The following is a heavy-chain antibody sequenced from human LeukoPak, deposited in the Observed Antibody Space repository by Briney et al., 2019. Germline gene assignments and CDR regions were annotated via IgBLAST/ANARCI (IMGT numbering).Heavy chain of an antibody. D-gene: IGHD1-20*01. Sequence: GRSLRLSCAASGFTFSSYAMHWVRQAPGKGLEWVAVISYDGSNKYYADSVKGRFTISRDNSKNTLYLQMNSLRAEDTAVYYCARDNWNDMDYYYYGMDVWGQGTTVTVSS. J-gene: IGHJ6*02. CDR3: ARDNWNDMDYYYYGMDV. V-gene: IGHV3-30-3*01. CDR2: ISYDGSNK. CDR1: GFTFSSYA.